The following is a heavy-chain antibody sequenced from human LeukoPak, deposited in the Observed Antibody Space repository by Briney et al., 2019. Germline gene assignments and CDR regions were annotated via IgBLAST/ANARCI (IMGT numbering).Heavy chain of an antibody. CDR1: GXXXXXXY. D-gene: IGHD5-18*01. V-gene: IGHV3-66*01. Sequence: GGSLRLSCAAXGXXXXXXYXXXXXXAXGXXLXXVXXIYSGXRTFYADSVKGRFTISRDTSKNTVYLQMNSLRPEDTAXYFCARDGEYSRGYGLDYWGQGTLVTVSS. CDR2: IYSGXRT. J-gene: IGHJ4*02. CDR3: ARDGEYSRGYGLDY.